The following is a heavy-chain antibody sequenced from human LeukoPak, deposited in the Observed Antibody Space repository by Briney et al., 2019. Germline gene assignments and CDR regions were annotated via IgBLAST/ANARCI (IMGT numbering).Heavy chain of an antibody. Sequence: ASVKVSCKASAHTFTSYDINWVRQAPGQGLEWMGWMNPNSGNTGYAQKFQGRVTITRNTSISTAYMELSSLRSEDTAVYYCARTYDFWSGYYPFDYWGQGTLVTVPS. CDR3: ARTYDFWSGYYPFDY. CDR2: MNPNSGNT. CDR1: AHTFTSYD. J-gene: IGHJ4*02. D-gene: IGHD3-3*01. V-gene: IGHV1-8*03.